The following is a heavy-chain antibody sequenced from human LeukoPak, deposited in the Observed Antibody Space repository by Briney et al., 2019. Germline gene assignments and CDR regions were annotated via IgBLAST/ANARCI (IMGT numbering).Heavy chain of an antibody. J-gene: IGHJ4*02. V-gene: IGHV3-74*01. D-gene: IGHD3-3*01. CDR3: AREGPHRDFWDLDY. CDR1: GFAVRSYW. Sequence: GGCLRLSCAAPGFAVRSYWMPPVRKAPRKSLLTVSRINSDGSSTSYADSVKGRFTISRDNAKNTLYLQMNSLRAEDTAVYYCAREGPHRDFWDLDYWGQGTLVTISS. CDR2: INSDGSST.